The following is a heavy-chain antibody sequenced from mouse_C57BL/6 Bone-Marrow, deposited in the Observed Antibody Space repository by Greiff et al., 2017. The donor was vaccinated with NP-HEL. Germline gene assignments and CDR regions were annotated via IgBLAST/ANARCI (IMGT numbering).Heavy chain of an antibody. CDR3: TQGGNYGFAY. CDR2: IDPENGDT. D-gene: IGHD2-1*01. CDR1: GFNIKDDY. V-gene: IGHV14-4*01. Sequence: EVQLQQSGAELVRPGASVKLSCTASGFNIKDDYMHWVKQRPEQGLEWIGWIDPENGDTEYASKFQGKATITADTSSNTAYLQLSSLTSEDTAVYYCTQGGNYGFAYWGQGTLVTVSA. J-gene: IGHJ3*01.